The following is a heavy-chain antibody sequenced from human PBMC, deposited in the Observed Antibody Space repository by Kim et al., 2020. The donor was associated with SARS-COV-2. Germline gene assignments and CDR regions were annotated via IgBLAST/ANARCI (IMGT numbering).Heavy chain of an antibody. CDR3: AKDVRERKQLVISGPWFDP. V-gene: IGHV3-23*01. CDR1: GFTFSSYA. D-gene: IGHD6-13*01. J-gene: IGHJ5*02. Sequence: GGSLRLSCAASGFTFSSYAMSWVRQAPGKGLEWVSAISGSGGSTYYADSVKGRFTISRDNSKNTLYLQMNSLRAEDTAVYYCAKDVRERKQLVISGPWFDPWGQGTLVTVSS. CDR2: ISGSGGST.